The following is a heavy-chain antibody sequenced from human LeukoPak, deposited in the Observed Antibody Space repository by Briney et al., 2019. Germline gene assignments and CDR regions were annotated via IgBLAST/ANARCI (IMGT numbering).Heavy chain of an antibody. Sequence: GGSLRLSCAASGFTFSNYGMHWVHQAPGKGLEWVAIISYDGSNKYYADSVKGRFTISRDNSKNTLYLQMNSLRAEDTAVYYCATDIISWFGEFDYGLDVWGKGTTVTVSP. CDR3: ATDIISWFGEFDYGLDV. V-gene: IGHV3-30*03. CDR2: ISYDGSNK. CDR1: GFTFSNYG. D-gene: IGHD3-10*01. J-gene: IGHJ6*04.